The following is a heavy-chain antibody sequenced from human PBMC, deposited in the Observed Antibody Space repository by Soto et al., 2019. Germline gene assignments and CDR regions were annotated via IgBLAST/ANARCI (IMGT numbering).Heavy chain of an antibody. Sequence: TLSLTCAVYGGSFSGYYWSWIRQPPGKGLEWIGEINHSGSTNYNPSLKSRVTISVDTSKNQFSLKLSSVTAADTAVYYCARAFPTYYYDSSGYLDAFDIWGQGTMVTVSS. CDR2: INHSGST. J-gene: IGHJ3*02. V-gene: IGHV4-34*01. CDR1: GGSFSGYY. CDR3: ARAFPTYYYDSSGYLDAFDI. D-gene: IGHD3-22*01.